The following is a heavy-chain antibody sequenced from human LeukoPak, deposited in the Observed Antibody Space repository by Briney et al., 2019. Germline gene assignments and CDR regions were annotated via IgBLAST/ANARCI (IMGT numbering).Heavy chain of an antibody. V-gene: IGHV3-23*01. CDR1: GFTFNSYA. D-gene: IGHD3-3*01. CDR2: ISGSGGST. J-gene: IGHJ4*02. Sequence: GGSLRLSCVASGFTFNSYAMSWVHQAPGKGLEWVSAISGSGGSTYYADSVKGRFTISRDNSKNTLYLQMNSLRAEDTAVYYCARASLRFLEWLGEYWGQGTLVTVSS. CDR3: ARASLRFLEWLGEY.